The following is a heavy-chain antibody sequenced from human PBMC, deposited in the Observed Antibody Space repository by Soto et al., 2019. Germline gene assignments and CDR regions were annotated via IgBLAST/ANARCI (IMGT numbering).Heavy chain of an antibody. CDR3: ARTTAVPNTLRSRYFFDY. Sequence: LDTLTLTCSVSGDYVSNKTSYWAWIRQPPGERLEWIGYIYYSVTTNYNPSLKRRATISVDLSKNQFSLRLSPVNPAHTALYSSARTTAVPNTLRSRYFFDYWGQGTLVTVCS. CDR1: GDYVSNKTSY. CDR2: IYYSVTT. J-gene: IGHJ4*02. V-gene: IGHV4-61*01. D-gene: IGHD4-17*01.